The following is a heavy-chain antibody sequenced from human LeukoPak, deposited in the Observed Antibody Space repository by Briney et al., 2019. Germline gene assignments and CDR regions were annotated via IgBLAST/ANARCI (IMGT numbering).Heavy chain of an antibody. J-gene: IGHJ4*02. D-gene: IGHD1-26*01. V-gene: IGHV3-23*01. CDR1: VFSFSSYT. CDR3: AKELYTGSYFTSDY. Sequence: TGGSLRLSCAASVFSFSSYTMSWVRQAPGKGLEWVSAITGSGSSTFYAGSVKGRFTISRDNSKNTLDLQMNSLRVDDAAVYYCAKELYTGSYFTSDYWGQGTLVTVSS. CDR2: ITGSGSST.